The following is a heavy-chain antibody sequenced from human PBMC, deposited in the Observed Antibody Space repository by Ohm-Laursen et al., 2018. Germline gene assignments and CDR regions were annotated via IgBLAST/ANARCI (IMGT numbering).Heavy chain of an antibody. Sequence: SLRLSCSASGFTFSTYGMHWVRQAPGKGLEWVAVISYDGSNKYYADSVKGRFTISRDNSKNTLYLQMNSLRAEDTAVYYCAKVSVYDILTGYYYGMDVWGQGTTVTVSS. CDR3: AKVSVYDILTGYYYGMDV. J-gene: IGHJ6*02. CDR1: GFTFSTYG. CDR2: ISYDGSNK. V-gene: IGHV3-30*18. D-gene: IGHD3-9*01.